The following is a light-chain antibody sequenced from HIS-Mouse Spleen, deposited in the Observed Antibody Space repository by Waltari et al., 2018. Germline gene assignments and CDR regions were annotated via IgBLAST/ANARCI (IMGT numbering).Light chain of an antibody. CDR1: QEISSY. V-gene: IGKV1-8*01. Sequence: AIRMTQSPSSFSASTGDRVTITCRASQEISSYLAWYQQKPGKAPKLLIYAASTLQSGVPSRFSGSGSGTDFTLTISCLQSEDFATYYCQQYYSYPFTFGPGTKVDIK. CDR3: QQYYSYPFT. CDR2: AAS. J-gene: IGKJ3*01.